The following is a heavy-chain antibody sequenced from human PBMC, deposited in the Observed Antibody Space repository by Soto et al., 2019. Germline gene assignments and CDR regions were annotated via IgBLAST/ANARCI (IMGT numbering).Heavy chain of an antibody. Sequence: SETLSLTCSVSGVSVSDYHWTWIRLTPKKELQWIEFIHYNGRTDSSPSLKSRVTISLDMSKNHVSLILKSVNIADSAIYYCARGHFDSSGYSHALDYWGQGIQVTVSS. D-gene: IGHD3-22*01. V-gene: IGHV4-59*02. J-gene: IGHJ4*02. CDR1: GVSVSDYH. CDR3: ARGHFDSSGYSHALDY. CDR2: IHYNGRT.